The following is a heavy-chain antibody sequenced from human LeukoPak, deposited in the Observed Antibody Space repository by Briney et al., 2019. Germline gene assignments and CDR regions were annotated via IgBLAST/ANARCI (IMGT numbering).Heavy chain of an antibody. Sequence: SETLSLTCAVYGGSFSGYYWSWIRQPPGKGLEWIGEINHSGSTNYNPSLKSRVTISVDTSKNQFSLKLSSVTAADTAVYYCAGYCSGDWFDPWGQGTLVTVSS. CDR1: GGSFSGYY. D-gene: IGHD2-15*01. CDR2: INHSGST. CDR3: AGYCSGDWFDP. J-gene: IGHJ5*02. V-gene: IGHV4-34*01.